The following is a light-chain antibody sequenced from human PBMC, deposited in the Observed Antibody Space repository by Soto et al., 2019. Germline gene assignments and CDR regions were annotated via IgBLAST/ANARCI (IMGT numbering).Light chain of an antibody. V-gene: IGKV3-20*01. J-gene: IGKJ4*01. CDR2: AAS. CDR1: QSVNSNS. Sequence: EIVLTQSPGTLSLSPGERATLSCGASQSVNSNSLAWYQQKPGQAPRLLFYAASNRASGVPDRFSASGSGTDFTLTISRLEPEDFAVYHCQQYGSSPLTFGEGTKVEIK. CDR3: QQYGSSPLT.